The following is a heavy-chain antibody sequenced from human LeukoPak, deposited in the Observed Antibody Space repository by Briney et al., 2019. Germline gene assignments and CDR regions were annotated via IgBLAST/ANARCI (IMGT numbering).Heavy chain of an antibody. CDR2: ISYDGSNK. CDR3: AKDLRRAAAGQQN. V-gene: IGHV3-30*18. D-gene: IGHD6-13*01. J-gene: IGHJ4*02. CDR1: GFTFSSYG. Sequence: GGSLRLSCAASGFTFSSYGMHWVRQAPGKGLEWVAVISYDGSNKYYADSVKGRFAISRDNFKNTLYLQMNSLRAEDTAVYYCAKDLRRAAAGQQNWGQGTLVTVSS.